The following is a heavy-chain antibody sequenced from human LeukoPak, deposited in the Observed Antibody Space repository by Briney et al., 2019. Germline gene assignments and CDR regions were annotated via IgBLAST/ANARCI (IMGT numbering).Heavy chain of an antibody. J-gene: IGHJ3*02. CDR2: ISWNSGSI. CDR3: AKVTTVTTTGALDI. D-gene: IGHD4-17*01. Sequence: GRSLRLSCAASGFTFDDYAMNWVRQAPGKGLEWVSGISWNSGSIGYADSVKGRFTISRDNAKNSLYLQMNSLRAEDTALYYCAKVTTVTTTGALDIWGQGTMVTVSS. V-gene: IGHV3-9*01. CDR1: GFTFDDYA.